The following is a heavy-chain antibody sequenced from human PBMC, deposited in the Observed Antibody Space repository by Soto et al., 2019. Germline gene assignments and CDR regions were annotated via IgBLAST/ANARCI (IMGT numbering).Heavy chain of an antibody. D-gene: IGHD2-15*01. CDR3: AKDLKGSYCSGGTCYSFDY. J-gene: IGHJ4*02. Sequence: EVQLLESGGGLVQPGGSLRLSCAASGFTLGTYVMTWVRQAPGKGLEWVSAISGSGGSTNYADPVKGRFTISRDNTKNTLYLQMIRMRVEDTAVYYFAKDLKGSYCSGGTCYSFDYWGQGTLVTVPS. V-gene: IGHV3-23*01. CDR1: GFTLGTYV. CDR2: ISGSGGST.